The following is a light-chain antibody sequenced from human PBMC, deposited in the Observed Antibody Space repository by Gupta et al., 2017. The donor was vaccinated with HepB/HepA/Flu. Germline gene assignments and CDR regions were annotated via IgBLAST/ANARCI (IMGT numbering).Light chain of an antibody. CDR3: QQDNNCPWT. CDR2: GAS. J-gene: IGKJ1*01. CDR1: QSISSN. Sequence: EIVMTQSPATLSVSPGERATLSCRASQSISSNLAWYQQKPGQAPRLLIYGASTRATGVPARFSGSGSGTEFILTISSLQSEDIAVYYCQQDNNCPWTFGQGTTVEIK. V-gene: IGKV3-15*01.